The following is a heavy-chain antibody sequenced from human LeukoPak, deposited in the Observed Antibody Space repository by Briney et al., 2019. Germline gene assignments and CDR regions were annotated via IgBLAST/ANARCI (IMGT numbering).Heavy chain of an antibody. V-gene: IGHV1-8*01. Sequence: ASVKVSCKASGYTFTSYDINWVRQATGQGLEWMGWMNPNSGNTGHAQKFQGRVTMTRNTSISTAYMELSSLRSEDTAVYYCARGMNYDFWSGYYNPDYWGQGTLVTVSS. CDR2: MNPNSGNT. CDR3: ARGMNYDFWSGYYNPDY. D-gene: IGHD3-3*01. CDR1: GYTFTSYD. J-gene: IGHJ4*02.